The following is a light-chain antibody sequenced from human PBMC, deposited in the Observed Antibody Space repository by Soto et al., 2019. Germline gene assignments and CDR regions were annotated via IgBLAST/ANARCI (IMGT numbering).Light chain of an antibody. CDR2: GAS. V-gene: IGKV3-15*01. Sequence: EVVLTQSPGTLSVSLGERATRSCRASQIVGGDTLAWYHQKPGQAPRLLIYGASTRATGIPARFSGSGSGTEFTLTINSLQSEDFAVYYCQQYNNWPRTFGQGTKVDNK. J-gene: IGKJ1*01. CDR1: QIVGGDT. CDR3: QQYNNWPRT.